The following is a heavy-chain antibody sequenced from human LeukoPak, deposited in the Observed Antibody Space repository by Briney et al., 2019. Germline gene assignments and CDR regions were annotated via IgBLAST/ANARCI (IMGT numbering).Heavy chain of an antibody. CDR1: GYSFTSYW. J-gene: IGHJ5*02. CDR3: ARSEGHYYDSYHGWFDP. CDR2: IYPGDSDT. Sequence: GESLKISCKGSGYSFTSYWIGWVRQMPGKGPEWMGIIYPGDSDTRYSPSFQGQVTISADKSISTAYLQWSSLKASDTAMYYCARSEGHYYDSYHGWFDPWGQGTLVTVSS. V-gene: IGHV5-51*01. D-gene: IGHD3-22*01.